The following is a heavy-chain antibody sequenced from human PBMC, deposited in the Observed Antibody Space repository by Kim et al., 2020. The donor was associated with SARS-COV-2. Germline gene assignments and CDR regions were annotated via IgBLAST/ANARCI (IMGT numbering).Heavy chain of an antibody. J-gene: IGHJ4*02. CDR2: IWYDGSNK. CDR3: ARDPEGVATIAGLEY. V-gene: IGHV3-33*01. CDR1: GSTFSSYG. Sequence: GGSLRLSCAASGSTFSSYGMHWVRQAPGKGLEWVAVIWYDGSNKYYADSVKGRFTISRDNSKNTLYLQMNSLRAEDTAVYYCARDPEGVATIAGLEYWGQGTLVTVSS. D-gene: IGHD5-12*01.